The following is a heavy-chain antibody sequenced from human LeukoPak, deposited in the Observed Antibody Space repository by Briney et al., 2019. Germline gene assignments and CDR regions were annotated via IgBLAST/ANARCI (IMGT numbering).Heavy chain of an antibody. V-gene: IGHV4-30-4*08. CDR1: GGSISSGDYY. CDR3: ASTPDYYDSSGYSDY. Sequence: SQTLSLTCTVSGGSISSGDYYWSWIRQPPGKGLEWIGYIYYSGSTYYNPSLKSRVTISVDASKNQFSLKLSSVTAADTTVYYCASTPDYYDSSGYSDYWGQGTLVTVSS. CDR2: IYYSGST. J-gene: IGHJ4*02. D-gene: IGHD3-22*01.